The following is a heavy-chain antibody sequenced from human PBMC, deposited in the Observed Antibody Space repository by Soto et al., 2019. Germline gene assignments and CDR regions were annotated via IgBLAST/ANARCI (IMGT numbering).Heavy chain of an antibody. CDR2: IWYDGSNK. CDR1: GFTFSSYG. Sequence: GGSLRLSCAASGFTFSSYGMHWVRQAPGKGLEWVAVIWYDGSNKYYADSVKGRFTISRDNSKNTLYLQMNSLRAEDTAVYYCARDRGGWRDYYYYYGMDVWVQGTTVTVSS. V-gene: IGHV3-33*01. J-gene: IGHJ6*02. D-gene: IGHD6-19*01. CDR3: ARDRGGWRDYYYYYGMDV.